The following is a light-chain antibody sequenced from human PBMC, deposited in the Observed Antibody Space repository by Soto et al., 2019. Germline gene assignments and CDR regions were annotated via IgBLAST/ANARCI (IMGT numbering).Light chain of an antibody. CDR1: QSVSSSY. V-gene: IGKV3-20*01. CDR3: QQYGSSPPTT. CDR2: GAS. Sequence: EIVLTQSPCTLSLSPGERATLSCRASQSVSSSYLAWYQQKPGQAPRLLIYGASSRATGIPARFSGSGSGTDFALTISRLEPEDFAVYYCQQYGSSPPTTFGQGTKVDI. J-gene: IGKJ1*01.